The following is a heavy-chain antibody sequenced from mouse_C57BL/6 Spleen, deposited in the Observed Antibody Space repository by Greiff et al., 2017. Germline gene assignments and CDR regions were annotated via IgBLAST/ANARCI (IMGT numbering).Heavy chain of an antibody. D-gene: IGHD1-1*01. J-gene: IGHJ3*01. CDR2: IDPETGGT. V-gene: IGHV1-15*01. CDR3: TRLDYYGRSPFAY. Sequence: VQLQQSGAELVRPGASVTLSCKASGYTFTDYEMHWVKQTPVHGLEWIGAIDPETGGTAYNQKFKGKAILTADKSSSTAYMELRSLTSEDSAVYYCTRLDYYGRSPFAYWGQGTLVTVSA. CDR1: GYTFTDYE.